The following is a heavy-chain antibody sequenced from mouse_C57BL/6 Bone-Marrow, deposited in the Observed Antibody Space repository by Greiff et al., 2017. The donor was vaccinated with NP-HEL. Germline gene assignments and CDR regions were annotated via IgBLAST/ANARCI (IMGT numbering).Heavy chain of an antibody. J-gene: IGHJ3*01. CDR3: ARSVITTVVETWFAY. CDR2: IHPNSGST. CDR1: GYTFTSYW. D-gene: IGHD1-1*01. Sequence: VQLQQSGAELVKPGASVKLSCKASGYTFTSYWMHWVKQRPGQGLEWIGMIHPNSGSTNYNEKFKSKATLTVDKSSSTAYMQLSSLTSEDSAVYYCARSVITTVVETWFAYWGQGTLVTVSA. V-gene: IGHV1-64*01.